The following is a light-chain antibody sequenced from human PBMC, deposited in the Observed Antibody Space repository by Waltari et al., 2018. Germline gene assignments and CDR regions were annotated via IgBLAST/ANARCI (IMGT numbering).Light chain of an antibody. J-gene: IGLJ3*02. CDR3: LMYMGSGIWV. Sequence: QTVVTQEPSLSVSPGGTVPLTCALSSGSVSTPSYASWYQKTPGQAPRTLVYKANTRSSGVPDRFSGSSLGNKAARTIAGAQADDESNYYCLMYMGSGIWVFGGGTKLTVL. CDR1: SGSVSTPSY. CDR2: KAN. V-gene: IGLV8-61*01.